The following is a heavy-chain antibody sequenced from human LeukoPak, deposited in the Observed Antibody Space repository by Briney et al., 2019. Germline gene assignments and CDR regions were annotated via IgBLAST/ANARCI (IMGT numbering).Heavy chain of an antibody. D-gene: IGHD1-26*01. J-gene: IGHJ4*02. CDR2: INSSRRYK. V-gene: IGHV3-21*01. Sequence: GGSLRLSCAASGFTFSSYSMNWVRQAPGKGLEWVASINSSRRYKYYADSVKGRFTISRDNAKNSLYLQMNSLRAEDTAVYNCEDYLEHSGSYYFAYWGQGNLVTVSS. CDR3: EDYLEHSGSYYFAY. CDR1: GFTFSSYS.